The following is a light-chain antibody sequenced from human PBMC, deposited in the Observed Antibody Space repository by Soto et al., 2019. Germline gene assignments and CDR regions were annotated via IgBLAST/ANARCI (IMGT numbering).Light chain of an antibody. V-gene: IGKV1-9*01. CDR3: QQRNSLVT. Sequence: DIQLTQSPSFLSSSVGDRVTITCRASQGISSYLAWYQQKPGKAPKLLIYAASTLQSGVPSRFSGSGSGTEFTLTISSLQPEDFATYYCQQRNSLVTFGQGTKLEIK. J-gene: IGKJ2*01. CDR2: AAS. CDR1: QGISSY.